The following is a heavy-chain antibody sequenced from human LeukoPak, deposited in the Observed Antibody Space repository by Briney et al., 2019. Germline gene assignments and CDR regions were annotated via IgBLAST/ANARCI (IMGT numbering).Heavy chain of an antibody. V-gene: IGHV1-18*01. J-gene: IGHJ5*02. CDR1: GYTFTSYG. CDR2: ISAYNGNT. CDR3: ARDLRPELAAAGYNWFDP. D-gene: IGHD6-13*01. Sequence: GASVKVSCEASGYTFTSYGISWVRQAPGQGLEWMGWISAYNGNTNYAQKLQGRVTMTTDTSTSTAYMELRSLRSDDTAVYYCARDLRPELAAAGYNWFDPWGQGTLVTVSS.